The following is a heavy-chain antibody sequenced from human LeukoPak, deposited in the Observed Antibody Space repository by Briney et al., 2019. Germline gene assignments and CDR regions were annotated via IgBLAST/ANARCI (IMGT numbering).Heavy chain of an antibody. CDR1: GYTFTAYY. V-gene: IGHV1-2*02. CDR2: INPNSGGT. Sequence: GASVKVSRKASGYTFTAYYMHWVRQAPGQGLEWMGWINPNSGGTNSAQKFQGRVTVTRDTSINTVYMEVRRLRSDDTAVYYCARVQREYNYGNPSPFDYWGQGTLVTVSS. J-gene: IGHJ4*02. D-gene: IGHD5-18*01. CDR3: ARVQREYNYGNPSPFDY.